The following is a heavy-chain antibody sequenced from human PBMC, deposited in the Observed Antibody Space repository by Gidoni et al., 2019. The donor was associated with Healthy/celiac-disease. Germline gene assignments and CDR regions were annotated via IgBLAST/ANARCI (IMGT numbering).Heavy chain of an antibody. CDR2: ISGSGGST. CDR3: ARGWGRGYYYGSGHPGFDY. V-gene: IGHV3-23*01. Sequence: EVQLLESGGGLVQPGGSLRLSCAASGFTFSSYAMSWVRQAPGKGLEWVSAISGSGGSTYYADSVKGRFTISRDNSKNTLYLQMNSLRAEDTAVYYCARGWGRGYYYGSGHPGFDYWGQGTLVTVSS. CDR1: GFTFSSYA. D-gene: IGHD3-10*01. J-gene: IGHJ4*02.